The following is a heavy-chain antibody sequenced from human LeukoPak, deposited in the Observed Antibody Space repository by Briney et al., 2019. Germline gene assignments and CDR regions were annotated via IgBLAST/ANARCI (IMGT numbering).Heavy chain of an antibody. CDR3: ARGGGVVTEYFQH. V-gene: IGHV4-31*03. J-gene: IGHJ1*01. CDR2: IYYSGST. D-gene: IGHD3-3*01. CDR1: GGSISSGGYY. Sequence: PSETLSLTCTVSGGSISSGGYYWSWIRQHPGKGLEWIGYIYYSGSTYYNPSLKSRVTISVDTSKNQFSLKLSSVTAADTAVYYCARGGGVVTEYFQHWGQGTLVTVSS.